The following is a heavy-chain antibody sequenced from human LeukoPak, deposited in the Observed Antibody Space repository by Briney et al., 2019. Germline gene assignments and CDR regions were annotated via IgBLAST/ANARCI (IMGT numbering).Heavy chain of an antibody. CDR1: GYSIGSGYY. V-gene: IGHV4-38-2*02. Sequence: SETLSLTCTVSGYSIGSGYYWGWIRQPPGKGLEWIGSIYHSGSTYYNPSLKSRVTISVDTSKNQFSLKLSSVTAADTAVYYCARVGDYGDYGGYWGQGTLVTVSS. CDR3: ARVGDYGDYGGY. J-gene: IGHJ4*02. D-gene: IGHD4-17*01. CDR2: IYHSGST.